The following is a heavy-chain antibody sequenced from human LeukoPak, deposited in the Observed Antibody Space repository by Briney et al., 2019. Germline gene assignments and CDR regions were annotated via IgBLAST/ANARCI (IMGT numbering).Heavy chain of an antibody. V-gene: IGHV1-8*01. Sequence: ASVKVSCKASGYTFTSYDINWVRQATGQGLEWMGWMNPNSGNTGYAQKFQGRVTMTRNTSISTAYMELSSLRSEDTAVYYCARARFGELEIDYWGQGTLVTVSS. CDR2: MNPNSGNT. CDR3: ARARFGELEIDY. D-gene: IGHD3-10*01. J-gene: IGHJ4*02. CDR1: GYTFTSYD.